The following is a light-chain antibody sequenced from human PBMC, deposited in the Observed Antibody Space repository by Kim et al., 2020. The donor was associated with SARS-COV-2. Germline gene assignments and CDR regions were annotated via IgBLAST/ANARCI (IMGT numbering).Light chain of an antibody. CDR1: SSDVVAYDH. J-gene: IGLJ3*02. CDR2: DVS. Sequence: ITNSCTGTSSDVVAYDHVCCYQPHPGRPPKVIIYDVSNRPSGISYRFSGAKSDNTASLTISGLQSEDEADYYCTSYTNINTWVFGGGTQLTVL. CDR3: TSYTNINTWV. V-gene: IGLV2-14*03.